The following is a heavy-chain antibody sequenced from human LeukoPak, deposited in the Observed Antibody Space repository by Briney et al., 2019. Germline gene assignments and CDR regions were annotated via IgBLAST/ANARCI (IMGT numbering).Heavy chain of an antibody. CDR2: ISYDGSNK. D-gene: IGHD1-26*01. J-gene: IGHJ4*02. Sequence: GGSLRLSCVASGFTFSSYAMHWVRQAPGKGLEWVTVISYDGSNKYYADSVKGRFTIPRDNSKNTLYLQMNSLRAEDTAVYYCARDGRSGSNYGRVDYWGQGTLVTVSS. CDR3: ARDGRSGSNYGRVDY. V-gene: IGHV3-30*04. CDR1: GFTFSSYA.